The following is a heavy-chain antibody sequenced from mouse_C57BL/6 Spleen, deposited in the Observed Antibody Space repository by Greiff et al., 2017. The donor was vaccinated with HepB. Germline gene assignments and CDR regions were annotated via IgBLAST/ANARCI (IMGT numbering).Heavy chain of an antibody. Sequence: QVQLQQPGAELVKPGASVKMSCKASGYTFTSYWITWVKQRPGKGLEWIGDIYPGSGSTNYNEKFKGKATLTVDKSSSTAYMQLSSLTSEDSAVYYCARERNSDYDWMDYWGQGSSVTVSS. CDR1: GYTFTSYW. J-gene: IGHJ4*01. D-gene: IGHD2-5*01. V-gene: IGHV1-55*01. CDR2: IYPGSGST. CDR3: ARERNSDYDWMDY.